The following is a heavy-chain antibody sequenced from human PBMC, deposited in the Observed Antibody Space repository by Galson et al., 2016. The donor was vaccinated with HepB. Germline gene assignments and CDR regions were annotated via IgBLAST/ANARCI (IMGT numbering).Heavy chain of an antibody. V-gene: IGHV3-23*01. D-gene: IGHD4-11*01. CDR3: ARGDDYTPSGVFDY. J-gene: IGHJ4*02. CDR1: GFTFGTYA. CDR2: ISGSGSST. Sequence: SLRLSCAASGFTFGTYAMNWVRQAPGKGLEWVSVISGSGSSTYYADSVKGRFTISRDNSKNTLCLQINSLRPEDTALYSCARGDDYTPSGVFDYWGQGTLVTVSS.